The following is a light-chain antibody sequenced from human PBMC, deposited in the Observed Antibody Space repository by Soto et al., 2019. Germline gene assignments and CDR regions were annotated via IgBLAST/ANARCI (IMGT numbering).Light chain of an antibody. Sequence: EIVLTQAPGTLSLSPGERATLSCRASQSVGSNYLAWSQQKPGQAPRLLIYGASSRATGIPDRFSGGGSGTDFTLPISRLEPEDFAVYYCQQYNYSTWTSGQGTKAEI. J-gene: IGKJ1*01. CDR2: GAS. CDR3: QQYNYSTWT. CDR1: QSVGSNY. V-gene: IGKV3-20*01.